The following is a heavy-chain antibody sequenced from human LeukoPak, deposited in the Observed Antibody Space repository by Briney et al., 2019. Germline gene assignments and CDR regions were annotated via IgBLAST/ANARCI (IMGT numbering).Heavy chain of an antibody. J-gene: IGHJ5*02. Sequence: RGESLKISCKGSGYSFTSYWISWVRQLPGKGLEWMGRIDPSDSYTNYSPSFQGHVTISADKSISTAYLQWSSLRASDTAMYYCARLRYCSGGSCYGPPYNWFDPWGQGTLVTVSS. CDR2: IDPSDSYT. CDR1: GYSFTSYW. V-gene: IGHV5-10-1*01. D-gene: IGHD2-15*01. CDR3: ARLRYCSGGSCYGPPYNWFDP.